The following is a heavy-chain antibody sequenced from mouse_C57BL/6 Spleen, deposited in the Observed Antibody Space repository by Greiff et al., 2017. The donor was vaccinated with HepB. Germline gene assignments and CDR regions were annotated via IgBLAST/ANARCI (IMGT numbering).Heavy chain of an antibody. D-gene: IGHD2-4*01. CDR2: IYPGSGST. CDR3: ARGERNEDYDVLFAY. J-gene: IGHJ3*01. V-gene: IGHV1-55*01. Sequence: QVQLQQPGAELVKPGASVKMSCKASGYTFTSYWLTWVKQRPGQGLEWIGAIYPGSGSTNYNEKFKSNATLTVDTSSSTAYMQLSSLTSEDSAGYYCARGERNEDYDVLFAYWGQGTLVTVSA. CDR1: GYTFTSYW.